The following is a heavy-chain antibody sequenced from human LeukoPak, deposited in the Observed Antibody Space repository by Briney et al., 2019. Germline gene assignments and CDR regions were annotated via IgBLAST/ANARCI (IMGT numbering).Heavy chain of an antibody. V-gene: IGHV4-39*07. CDR3: ARDSYYDSSGYFWFDP. D-gene: IGHD3-22*01. CDR2: IYYSGST. CDR1: GGSISSSSYC. Sequence: PSEALSLTCTVSGGSISSSSYCWGWIRQPPGKGLEWIGSIYYSGSTYYNPSLKSRVTISVDTSKNQFSLKLSSVTAADTAVYYCARDSYYDSSGYFWFDPWGQGTLVTVSS. J-gene: IGHJ5*02.